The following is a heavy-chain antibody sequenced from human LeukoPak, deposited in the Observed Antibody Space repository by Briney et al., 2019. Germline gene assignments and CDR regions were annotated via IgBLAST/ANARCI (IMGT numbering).Heavy chain of an antibody. CDR3: ATRLVDAADAFDI. CDR1: GFTFSSYA. V-gene: IGHV3-23*01. Sequence: GGSLRLSCAASGFTFSSYAMSWVRQAPGKGLECVSAISGSGGSTYYADSVKGRFTISRDNSRNTLYLQMNSLRAVDTAVYYCATRLVDAADAFDIWAQGTMVTVSS. D-gene: IGHD5-12*01. CDR2: ISGSGGST. J-gene: IGHJ3*02.